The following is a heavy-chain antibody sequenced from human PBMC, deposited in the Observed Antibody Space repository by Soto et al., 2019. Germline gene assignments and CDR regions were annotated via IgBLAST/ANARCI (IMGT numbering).Heavy chain of an antibody. V-gene: IGHV4-59*01. CDR2: IYDSGST. J-gene: IGHJ5*02. CDR1: GGSISSSY. Sequence: SETLSLTCPVSGGSISSSYWSWIRQPPGKGLEWIGYIYDSGSTYYNSSLKSRVTMSVDTSKNQFSLKLSSVTAAVSAVYYCARTLFGWGIWFDPWGQ. D-gene: IGHD3-10*02. CDR3: ARTLFGWGIWFDP.